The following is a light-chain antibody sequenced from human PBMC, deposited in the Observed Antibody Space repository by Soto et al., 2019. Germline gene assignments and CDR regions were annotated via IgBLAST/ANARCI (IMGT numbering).Light chain of an antibody. CDR3: SSYRRGSTYV. J-gene: IGLJ1*01. CDR1: SSYVGGYNY. Sequence: QSVLTQPASVSGSPGQSITVSCTGTSSYVGGYNYVSWYQQHPGKAPRLMIYDVTNRPSGVSDRFSGSKSGNTAFLTISGLQAEDEADYYCSSYRRGSTYVFGTGTKVTVL. V-gene: IGLV2-14*03. CDR2: DVT.